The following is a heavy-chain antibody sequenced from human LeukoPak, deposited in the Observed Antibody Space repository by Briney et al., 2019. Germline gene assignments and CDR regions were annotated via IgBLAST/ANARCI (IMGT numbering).Heavy chain of an antibody. Sequence: SETLSLTCTVSGDSISPYYWSWIRQPPGKGLEWIGYIYYSGSTNYNPSLKSRVTISVDTSKNQFSLKLSSVTAADTAVYYCARAYRGYFQHWGQGTLVTVSS. J-gene: IGHJ1*01. CDR2: IYYSGST. D-gene: IGHD3-16*02. CDR3: ARAYRGYFQH. V-gene: IGHV4-59*01. CDR1: GDSISPYY.